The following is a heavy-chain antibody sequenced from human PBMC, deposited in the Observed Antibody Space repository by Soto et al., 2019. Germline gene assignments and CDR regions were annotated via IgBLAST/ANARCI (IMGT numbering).Heavy chain of an antibody. J-gene: IGHJ4*02. CDR2: ISYDGSNK. D-gene: IGHD3-22*01. CDR1: GFTFSSYA. CDR3: ARGPHYYDSSLNIGGVFDY. V-gene: IGHV3-30-3*01. Sequence: GGSLRLSCAASGFTFSSYAMHWVRQAPGKGLEWVAVISYDGSNKYYADSVKGRFTISRDNSKNTLYLQMNSLRAEDTAVYYCARGPHYYDSSLNIGGVFDYWGQGTLVTVSS.